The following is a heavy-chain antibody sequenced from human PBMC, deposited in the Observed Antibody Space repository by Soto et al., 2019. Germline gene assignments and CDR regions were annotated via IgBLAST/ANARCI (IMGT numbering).Heavy chain of an antibody. CDR3: ARDSSPVYSNVWYDVFDI. J-gene: IGHJ3*02. CDR2: IAQDESER. CDR1: GLTSSNCW. V-gene: IGHV3-7*01. Sequence: GVSLRLSCARAGLTSSNCWMTWVRQAPGKGLEWVASIAQDESERNYLDSVKGRFTISRVNAAPSFYLQMNSLRVEGTAVYYCARDSSPVYSNVWYDVFDIWGRGTMVTVSS. D-gene: IGHD6-19*01.